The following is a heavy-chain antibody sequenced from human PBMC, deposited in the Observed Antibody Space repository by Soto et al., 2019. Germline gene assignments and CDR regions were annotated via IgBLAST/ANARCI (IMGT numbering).Heavy chain of an antibody. J-gene: IGHJ4*02. D-gene: IGHD2-15*01. V-gene: IGHV5-51*01. CDR3: ARQGLHCSGGSCYHVPFDY. Sequence: GESLKISCKGSGYSFTSYWIGWVRQMPGKGLEWMGIIYPGDSDTRYSPSFQGQVTISADKSISTAYLQWSSLKASDTAMYYCARQGLHCSGGSCYHVPFDYWGQGTLVTVSS. CDR2: IYPGDSDT. CDR1: GYSFTSYW.